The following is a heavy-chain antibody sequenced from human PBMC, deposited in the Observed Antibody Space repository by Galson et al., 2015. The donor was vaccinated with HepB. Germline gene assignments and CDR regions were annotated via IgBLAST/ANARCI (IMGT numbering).Heavy chain of an antibody. Sequence: SLRLSCAASGFTFSSYSMNWVRQAPGKGLEWVSYISSSSSTIYYADSVKGRFTISRDNAKNSLYLQMNSLRAEDTAVYYCAAMGTMVRGVSEYNWFDPWGQGTLVTVSS. CDR1: GFTFSSYS. J-gene: IGHJ5*02. CDR3: AAMGTMVRGVSEYNWFDP. CDR2: ISSSSSTI. V-gene: IGHV3-48*01. D-gene: IGHD3-10*01.